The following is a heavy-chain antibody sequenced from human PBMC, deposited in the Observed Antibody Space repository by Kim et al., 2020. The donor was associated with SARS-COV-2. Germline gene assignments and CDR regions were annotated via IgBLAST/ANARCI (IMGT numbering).Heavy chain of an antibody. Sequence: SETLSLTCTVSGGSISSGGYYWSWIRQHPGKGLEWIGYIYYSGSTYYNPSLKSRVTISVDTSKNQFSLKLSSVTAADTAVYYCARDRVSMVPAAYFDYWGQGTLVTVSS. CDR3: ARDRVSMVPAAYFDY. V-gene: IGHV4-31*03. D-gene: IGHD2-2*01. J-gene: IGHJ4*02. CDR2: IYYSGST. CDR1: GGSISSGGYY.